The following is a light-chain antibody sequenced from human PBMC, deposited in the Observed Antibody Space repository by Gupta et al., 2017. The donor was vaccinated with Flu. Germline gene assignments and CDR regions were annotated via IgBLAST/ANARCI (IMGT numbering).Light chain of an antibody. CDR1: TSNIGSNY. Sequence: QSVLTQPPSASGTPGQRVTISCSGSTSNIGSNYVYWYQHLPGTAPTLLIYRNYQRPSGVPDRFSGSKSGTSASLVISALRSEDEADYYCATWDDSLSESLVFGAGTKVTVL. V-gene: IGLV1-47*01. CDR2: RNY. J-gene: IGLJ1*01. CDR3: ATWDDSLSESLV.